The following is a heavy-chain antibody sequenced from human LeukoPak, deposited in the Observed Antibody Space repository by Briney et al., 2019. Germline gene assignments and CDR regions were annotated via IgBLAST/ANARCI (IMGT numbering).Heavy chain of an antibody. D-gene: IGHD2-21*02. CDR2: ISYDGSNK. V-gene: IGHV3-30-3*01. Sequence: GGSLRLSCAASGFTFSSYAMHWVRQAPGKGLEWVAVISYDGSNKYYADSVKGRFTISRDNSKNTLYLQMNSLRAEDTAVYYCARVGVAYCGGDRYLGYWGQGTLVTVSS. J-gene: IGHJ4*02. CDR3: ARVGVAYCGGDRYLGY. CDR1: GFTFSSYA.